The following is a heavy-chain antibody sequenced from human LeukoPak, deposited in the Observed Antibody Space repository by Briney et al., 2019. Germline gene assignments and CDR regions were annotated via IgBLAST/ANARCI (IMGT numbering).Heavy chain of an antibody. CDR2: INSDGSST. D-gene: IGHD5-24*01. CDR3: VKDIQLST. J-gene: IGHJ3*01. CDR1: GFTFSNYW. Sequence: GGSVRLSCAASGFTFSNYWMHWVRQAPGKGLVWVSRINSDGSSTNYADSVKGRFTISRDNFNHTLSLQMNSLRVEDTAIYYCVKDIQLSTWGLGTMVTVSS. V-gene: IGHV3-74*01.